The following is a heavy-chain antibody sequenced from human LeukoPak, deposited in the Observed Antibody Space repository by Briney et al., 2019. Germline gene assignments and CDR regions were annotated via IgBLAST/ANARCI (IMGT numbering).Heavy chain of an antibody. V-gene: IGHV4-38-2*02. Sequence: SETLSLTCTVSGYSISSGYYWGWIRQPPGKGLEWIGSIYHSGSTYYNPSLKSRVTISVDTSKNQFSLKPSSVTAADTAVYYCARGRGSSWYYFDSWGQGTLVTVSS. CDR1: GYSISSGYY. CDR2: IYHSGST. J-gene: IGHJ4*02. CDR3: ARGRGSSWYYFDS. D-gene: IGHD6-13*01.